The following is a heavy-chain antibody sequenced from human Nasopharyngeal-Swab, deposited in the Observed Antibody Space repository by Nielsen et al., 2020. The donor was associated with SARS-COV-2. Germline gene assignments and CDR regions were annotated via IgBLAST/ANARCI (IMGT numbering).Heavy chain of an antibody. CDR2: ISSSSSYI. D-gene: IGHD3-9*01. CDR1: GFTFSSYS. J-gene: IGHJ6*02. Sequence: GESLKISCAASGFTFSSYSMNWVRQAPGKGLEWVSSISSSSSYIYYADSVKGRFTISRDNAKNSLYLQMNSLRAEDTAVYYCARVSIDVDYYYGMDVWGQGTTVTVSS. CDR3: ARVSIDVDYYYGMDV. V-gene: IGHV3-21*01.